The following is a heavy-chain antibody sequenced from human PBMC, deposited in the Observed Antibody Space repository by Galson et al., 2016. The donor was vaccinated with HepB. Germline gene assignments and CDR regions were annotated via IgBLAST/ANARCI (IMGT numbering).Heavy chain of an antibody. CDR2: FDASGGSA. CDR3: TRSKYQLLRNDY. Sequence: SLRLSCAASGFTFSSYAMGWVRQAPGKGLDWVSIFDASGGSAYYGDSVKGRFTISRDNSKNTLYLEMHGLKIEDTAVYYCTRSKYQLLRNDYWGQGTLVTVSS. J-gene: IGHJ4*02. V-gene: IGHV3-23*01. CDR1: GFTFSSYA. D-gene: IGHD2-2*01.